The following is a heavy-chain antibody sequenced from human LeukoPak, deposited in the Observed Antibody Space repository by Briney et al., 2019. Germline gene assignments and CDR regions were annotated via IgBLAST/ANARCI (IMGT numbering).Heavy chain of an antibody. CDR2: ISYDGSNK. CDR3: ARGAYSSSWSFSP. CDR1: GFTFNSYG. V-gene: IGHV3-30*03. Sequence: PGRFLRLSCTASGFTFNSYGMHWVRQAPGKGLEWVAVISYDGSNKYYVDSVKGRFTISRDNSKDTLYVQMNSLRTEDTAVYYCARGAYSSSWSFSPWGQGTLVTVFS. J-gene: IGHJ5*02. D-gene: IGHD6-13*01.